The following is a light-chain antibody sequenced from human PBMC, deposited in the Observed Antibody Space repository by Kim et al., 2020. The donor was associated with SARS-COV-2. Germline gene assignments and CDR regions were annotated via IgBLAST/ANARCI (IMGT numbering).Light chain of an antibody. Sequence: SASPGDRVTITCRASQVIRYDLHWYQQKPGKAPRLLIYGGSKLQSGVPSRFSGSGSNTDFTLTISSLQPEDFATYYCLQDHTYPLTFGGGTKLEI. V-gene: IGKV1-6*01. CDR2: GGS. J-gene: IGKJ4*01. CDR3: LQDHTYPLT. CDR1: QVIRYD.